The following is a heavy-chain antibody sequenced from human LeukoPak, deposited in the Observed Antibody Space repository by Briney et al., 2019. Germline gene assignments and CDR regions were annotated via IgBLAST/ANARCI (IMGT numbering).Heavy chain of an antibody. V-gene: IGHV3-30*04. CDR1: GFTFSSYA. CDR3: AKDPGEYSGYDLLGGYDY. J-gene: IGHJ4*02. CDR2: ISYDGSNK. D-gene: IGHD5-12*01. Sequence: AGGSLRLSCAASGFTFSSYAMHWVRQAPGKGLEWVAVISYDGSNKYYADSVKGRFTISRDNSKNTLYLQMNSLRAEDTAVYYCAKDPGEYSGYDLLGGYDYWGQGTLVTVSS.